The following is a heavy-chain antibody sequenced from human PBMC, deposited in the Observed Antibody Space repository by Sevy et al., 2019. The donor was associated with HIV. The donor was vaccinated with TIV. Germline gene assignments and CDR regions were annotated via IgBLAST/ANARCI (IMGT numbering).Heavy chain of an antibody. D-gene: IGHD2-8*01. CDR1: GFTVSKYS. CDR2: LSFGCGEI. J-gene: IGHJ4*02. CDR3: AREGCTKPHDY. Sequence: GGSLRLSCAASGFTVSKYSMSWVRQPPGQGLEWVSTLSFGCGEINYADSVKGRFTISRDNSKSSVYLQMNNLRPEDTAVYYCAREGCTKPHDYWGQGTLVTVSS. V-gene: IGHV3-23*01.